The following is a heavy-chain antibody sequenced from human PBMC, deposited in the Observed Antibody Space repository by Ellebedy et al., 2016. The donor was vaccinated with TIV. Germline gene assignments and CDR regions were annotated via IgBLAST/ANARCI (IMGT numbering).Heavy chain of an antibody. CDR3: ARHQKGSSWYGCWFDP. Sequence: MPSETLSLTCTVSGGSISSYYCSWIRQPPGKGLEWIGYIYYSGSTKYNPSLKSRVTISIDTSKNQFSLKLSSATAADTAVYYCARHQKGSSWYGCWFDPWGQGTLVTVSS. CDR2: IYYSGST. CDR1: GGSISSYY. V-gene: IGHV4-59*01. J-gene: IGHJ5*02. D-gene: IGHD6-13*01.